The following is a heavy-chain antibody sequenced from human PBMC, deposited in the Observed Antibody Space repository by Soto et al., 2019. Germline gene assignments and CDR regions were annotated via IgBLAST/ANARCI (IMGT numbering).Heavy chain of an antibody. CDR2: IYYSGST. CDR1: GGSISSGDYY. V-gene: IGHV4-30-4*01. D-gene: IGHD4-17*01. J-gene: IGHJ4*02. Sequence: QVQLQESGPGLVKPSQTLSLTCTVSGGSISSGDYYWSWIRQPPGKGLEWIGYIYYSGSTYYNPSLTGRVTISVDTSKNQYSLKLSSGTAADTAVYYCASGGGTTVVTLDYWGQGTLVTVSS. CDR3: ASGGGTTVVTLDY.